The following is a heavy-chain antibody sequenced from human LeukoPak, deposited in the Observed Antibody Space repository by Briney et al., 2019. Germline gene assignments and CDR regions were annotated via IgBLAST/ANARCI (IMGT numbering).Heavy chain of an antibody. D-gene: IGHD4-17*01. CDR1: GFTFSTCA. Sequence: GGSLRLSCAASGFTFSTCAMSWVRQAPGKGLEWVSAISGSGGSTYYADSVEGRFTTSRDSSKNTLYLQMNSLRAEDTAVYYCAKDSSDYGDYDPGAFDYWGQGTLVTVSS. J-gene: IGHJ4*02. CDR3: AKDSSDYGDYDPGAFDY. V-gene: IGHV3-23*01. CDR2: ISGSGGST.